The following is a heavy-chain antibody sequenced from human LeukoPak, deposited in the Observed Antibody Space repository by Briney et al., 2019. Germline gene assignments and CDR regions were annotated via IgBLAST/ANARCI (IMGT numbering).Heavy chain of an antibody. CDR3: ARAGYGGFSIYFDL. D-gene: IGHD4-23*01. J-gene: IGHJ2*01. CDR1: EFTFSDYY. V-gene: IGHV3-11*01. CDR2: ISSSGDTI. Sequence: GRSLRLSCAASEFTFSDYYMSWIRQAPGRGLEWVSYISSSGDTIKYADSLKGRFTISRDNAKNSMYLQMNSLRPEDTAVYYCARAGYGGFSIYFDLWGRGTLVTVSS.